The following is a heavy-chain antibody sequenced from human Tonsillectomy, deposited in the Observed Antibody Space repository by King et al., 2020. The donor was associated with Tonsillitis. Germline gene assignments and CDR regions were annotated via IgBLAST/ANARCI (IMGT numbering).Heavy chain of an antibody. CDR1: GFSFGSYG. D-gene: IGHD4-23*01. V-gene: IGHV3-7*03. Sequence: VQLVESGGGLVQPGGSLRLSCAASGFSFGSYGMSWVRQAPGKGLEWVANIKQYGNEKYSVDSVKGRFTISRENAKNSLYLQMNSLRAEDTAVYYCANGGGPSGYWGQGTQVTVCS. J-gene: IGHJ4*02. CDR2: IKQYGNEK. CDR3: ANGGGPSGY.